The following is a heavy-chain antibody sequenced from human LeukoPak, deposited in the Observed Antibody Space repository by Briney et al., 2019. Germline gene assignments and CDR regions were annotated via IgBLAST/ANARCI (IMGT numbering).Heavy chain of an antibody. CDR2: IYYSGST. V-gene: IGHV4-30-4*01. CDR1: GGSISSGDYY. Sequence: PPETLSLTCTVSGGSISSGDYYWSWIRQPPGKGLEWIGYIYYSGSTYYNPSLKSRVTISVDTSKNQFSLKLSSVTAADTAVYYCARELFLEYSGYDLEKYNWFDPWGQGTLVTVSS. D-gene: IGHD5-12*01. J-gene: IGHJ5*02. CDR3: ARELFLEYSGYDLEKYNWFDP.